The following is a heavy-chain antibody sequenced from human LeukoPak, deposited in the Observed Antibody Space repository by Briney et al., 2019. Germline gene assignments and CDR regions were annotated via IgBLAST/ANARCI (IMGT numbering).Heavy chain of an antibody. CDR3: ASLDYGDYGTEYDY. J-gene: IGHJ4*02. V-gene: IGHV4-30-4*08. D-gene: IGHD4-17*01. CDR2: IYYSGST. CDR1: GGSISSGDYY. Sequence: PSETLSLTCTVSGGSISSGDYYWSWIRQPPGKGLEWIGYIYYSGSTYYNPSLKSRVTISVDTSKNQFSLKLSSVTAADTAVYYCASLDYGDYGTEYDYWGQGTLVTVSS.